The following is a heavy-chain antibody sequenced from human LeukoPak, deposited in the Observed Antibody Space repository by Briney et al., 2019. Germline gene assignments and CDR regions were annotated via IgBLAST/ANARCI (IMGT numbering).Heavy chain of an antibody. V-gene: IGHV1-18*01. Sequence: AAVKVSCMQSGDTFTSYGICSGPAAPEQGLGWMGWISAYDGDTNNAQKLQGRVTMTTDTSTSTAYMELRSLRSDDTAVYYCARDFDAFDIWGQGTMVTVSS. CDR1: GDTFTSYG. CDR2: ISAYDGDT. CDR3: ARDFDAFDI. J-gene: IGHJ3*02.